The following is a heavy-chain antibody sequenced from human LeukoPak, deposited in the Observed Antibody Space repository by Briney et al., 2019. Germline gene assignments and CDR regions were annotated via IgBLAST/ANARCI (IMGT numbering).Heavy chain of an antibody. CDR2: VIPMFDTT. CDR3: ARDVNY. J-gene: IGHJ4*02. V-gene: IGHV1-69*06. CDR1: GGTFSNEA. Sequence: SVKVSCKASGGTFSNEAISWVRLAPGQGLEWMGRVIPMFDTTNYAPKFQGRVTITADKSTNTAYMELSRLTSEDTAVYYCARDVNYWGQGTLVTVSS.